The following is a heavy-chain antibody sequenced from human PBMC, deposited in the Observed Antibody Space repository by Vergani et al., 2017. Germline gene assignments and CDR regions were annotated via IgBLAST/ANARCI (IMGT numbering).Heavy chain of an antibody. Sequence: EVQLVESGGGLVQPGGSLRLSCAASGFTFSSYWMSWVRRAPGKGLEWVANIKQDGSEKYYVDSVKGRFTISRDNAKNSLYLQMNSLRAEDTAVYDCASRYSSSRPVDYWGQGTLVTVSS. CDR2: IKQDGSEK. V-gene: IGHV3-7*03. D-gene: IGHD6-13*01. CDR1: GFTFSSYW. J-gene: IGHJ4*02. CDR3: ASRYSSSRPVDY.